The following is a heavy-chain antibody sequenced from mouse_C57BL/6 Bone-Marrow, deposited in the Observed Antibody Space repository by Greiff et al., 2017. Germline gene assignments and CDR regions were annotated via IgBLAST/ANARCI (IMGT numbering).Heavy chain of an antibody. Sequence: VQLQQPGAELVMPGASVKLSCKASGYTFTSYWMHWVKQRPGQGLEWIGEIDPSDSYTNYNQKFKGKSTLTVDKTSSTAYMQLSSLTSEGSEVYDCEKSGDYGDYYAMDYWGQGTSVTVSS. J-gene: IGHJ4*01. D-gene: IGHD2-4*01. CDR1: GYTFTSYW. CDR2: IDPSDSYT. CDR3: EKSGDYGDYYAMDY. V-gene: IGHV1-69*01.